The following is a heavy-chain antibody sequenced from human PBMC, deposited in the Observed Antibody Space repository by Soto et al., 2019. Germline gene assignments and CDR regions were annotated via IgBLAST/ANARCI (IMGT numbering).Heavy chain of an antibody. D-gene: IGHD2-2*01. Sequence: QVQLVQSGAEVKKPGSSVKVSCKASGGTFRSYAISWVRQAPGQGLEWMGGIIPIFGTANYAQKFQGRVTSTADEATSRAYMELSSLRAEYTAVYYCARGVLVPAAHYYYGLDVWCQGTTVTVSS. CDR1: GGTFRSYA. CDR2: IIPIFGTA. V-gene: IGHV1-69*12. J-gene: IGHJ6*02. CDR3: ARGVLVPAAHYYYGLDV.